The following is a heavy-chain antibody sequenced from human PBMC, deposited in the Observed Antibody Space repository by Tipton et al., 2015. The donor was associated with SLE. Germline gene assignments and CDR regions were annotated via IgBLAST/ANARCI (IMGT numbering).Heavy chain of an antibody. CDR3: ARRGELTGDRYYYMDV. J-gene: IGHJ6*03. V-gene: IGHV3-64*01. CDR1: GFTFSSYA. Sequence: GSLRLSCAASGFTFSSYAMHWVRQAPGKGLEYVSAISNKGGSTFYANSVKGRFTISRDNSKNTLYLQMGSLRAEDMAVYYCARRGELTGDRYYYMDVWGKGTTVTVSS. CDR2: ISNKGGST. D-gene: IGHD7-27*01.